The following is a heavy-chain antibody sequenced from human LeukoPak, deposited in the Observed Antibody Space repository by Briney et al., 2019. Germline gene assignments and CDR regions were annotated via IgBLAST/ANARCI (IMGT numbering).Heavy chain of an antibody. J-gene: IGHJ4*02. Sequence: ASVKVSCKASGYTFTSYDINWVRQATGQGLEWMGWMNPNSGNTGYAQKFQGRVTMTRNTSISTAYMELSSLRSEDTAVYYCARGYYYDSSGYPADFDYWGQRTLVTVSS. V-gene: IGHV1-8*01. D-gene: IGHD3-22*01. CDR2: MNPNSGNT. CDR1: GYTFTSYD. CDR3: ARGYYYDSSGYPADFDY.